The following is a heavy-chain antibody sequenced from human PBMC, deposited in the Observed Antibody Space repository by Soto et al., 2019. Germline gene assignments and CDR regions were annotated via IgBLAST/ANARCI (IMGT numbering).Heavy chain of an antibody. J-gene: IGHJ5*02. D-gene: IGHD5-12*01. V-gene: IGHV3-23*01. Sequence: EEQVSESGGGLVQSGGSLRLSCAASGFNFNTFAMSWIRQAPGKGLEWVSHISSSGDSRDYADSVRGRFTISRDNSKNVLFLQMNSLRADDTAIYYCAKDPPSPWTANWVDPWGKGTLVTVSS. CDR1: GFNFNTFA. CDR2: ISSSGDSR. CDR3: AKDPPSPWTANWVDP.